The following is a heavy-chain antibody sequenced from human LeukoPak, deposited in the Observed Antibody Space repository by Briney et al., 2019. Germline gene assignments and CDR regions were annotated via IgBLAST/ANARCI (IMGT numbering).Heavy chain of an antibody. J-gene: IGHJ4*02. V-gene: IGHV3-48*04. CDR3: ARDLMIVMVEEEGSADY. Sequence: GGSLRLSCAASGFNFNNYNMNWVRQAPGKGLEWVSYISSSGSNRYYADSVKGRFTISRDNARNSVYLQMNSLRAEDTAVYYCARDLMIVMVEEEGSADYWGQGTLVTVSS. CDR1: GFNFNNYN. CDR2: ISSSGSNR. D-gene: IGHD3-22*01.